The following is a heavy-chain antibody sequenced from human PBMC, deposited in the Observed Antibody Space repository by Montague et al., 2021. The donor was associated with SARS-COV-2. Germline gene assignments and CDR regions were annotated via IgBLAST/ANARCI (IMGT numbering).Heavy chain of an antibody. Sequence: SETLSLTCTVSGGSISSYYWSWVRQPPGKGLEWIGYMYYSGSTNYNPSLKSRVTLSVDTSKNQFSLKLSSVTAADTAVYYCARDFDYWSQGTLVTVSS. CDR1: GGSISSYY. J-gene: IGHJ4*02. CDR2: MYYSGST. V-gene: IGHV4-59*13. CDR3: ARDFDY.